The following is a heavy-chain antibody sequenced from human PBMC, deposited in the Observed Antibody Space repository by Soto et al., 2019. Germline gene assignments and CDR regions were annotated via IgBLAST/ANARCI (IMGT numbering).Heavy chain of an antibody. CDR2: ISSSGCRT. V-gene: IGHV3-64D*09. D-gene: IGHD1-26*01. CDR3: VKPVSYSYYFDH. Sequence: EVQLVESGGGLVQPGGSLRLSCSASGFSFSSYAMQWVRQARGKGLEYVSAISSSGCRTYYADSVNGSVTISTDNSKNTLYLDMSSLRGEDTAVYYCVKPVSYSYYFDHRGQGTLVTVYS. J-gene: IGHJ4*02. CDR1: GFSFSSYA.